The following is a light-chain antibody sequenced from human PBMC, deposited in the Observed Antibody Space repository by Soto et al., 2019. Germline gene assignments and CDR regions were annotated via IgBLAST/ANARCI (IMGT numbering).Light chain of an antibody. CDR1: SSNIGSNT. CDR2: SNT. V-gene: IGLV1-44*01. Sequence: QSVLTQPPSASGTPGQRVTISCSGSSSNIGSNTVTWFQHLPGTAPKLLISSNTQRPSGVPARFSGSKSGPSASLAIGGLQSEDEADYYCAAWDDSLNGVAFGGGTKLTVL. J-gene: IGLJ2*01. CDR3: AAWDDSLNGVA.